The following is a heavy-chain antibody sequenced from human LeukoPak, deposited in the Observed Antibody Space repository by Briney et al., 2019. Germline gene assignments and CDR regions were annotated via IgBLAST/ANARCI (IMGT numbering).Heavy chain of an antibody. D-gene: IGHD3-10*01. J-gene: IGHJ6*04. CDR2: ISSSSSYI. CDR3: AREVTMGFGELFLGYYYGMDV. Sequence: GGSLRLSCAASGFTFSSYSMNWVRQAPGKGLEWVSSISSSSSYIYHADSVKGRFTISRDNAKNSLYLQMNSLRAEDTAVYYCAREVTMGFGELFLGYYYGMDVWGKGTTVTVSS. CDR1: GFTFSSYS. V-gene: IGHV3-21*01.